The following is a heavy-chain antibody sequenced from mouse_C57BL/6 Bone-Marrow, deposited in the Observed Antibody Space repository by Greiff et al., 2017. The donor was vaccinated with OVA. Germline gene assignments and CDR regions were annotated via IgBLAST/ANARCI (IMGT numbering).Heavy chain of an antibody. Sequence: QVQLKQSGAELARPGASVKLSCKASGYTFTSYGISWVKQRTGQGLEWIGEIYPRSGNTYYNEKFKGKATLTADKSSSTAYMELRSLTSEDSAVYFCARYYDGYYGGAWFAYWGQGTLVTVSA. CDR3: ARYYDGYYGGAWFAY. CDR2: IYPRSGNT. CDR1: GYTFTSYG. D-gene: IGHD2-3*01. V-gene: IGHV1-81*01. J-gene: IGHJ3*01.